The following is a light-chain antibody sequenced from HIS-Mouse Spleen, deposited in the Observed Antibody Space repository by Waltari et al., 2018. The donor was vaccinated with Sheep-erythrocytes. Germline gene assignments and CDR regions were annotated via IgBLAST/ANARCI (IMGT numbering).Light chain of an antibody. CDR3: QSYDSSLSAVV. Sequence: QSVLTQPPSVSGAPGQRVTISCTGSSPNIGAGYDVHWYHQLPGTAPKLLIYGNSNRPSGVPDRFSGSKSGTSASLAITGLQAEDEADYYCQSYDSSLSAVVFGGGTKLTVL. CDR1: SPNIGAGYD. V-gene: IGLV1-40*01. CDR2: GNS. J-gene: IGLJ2*01.